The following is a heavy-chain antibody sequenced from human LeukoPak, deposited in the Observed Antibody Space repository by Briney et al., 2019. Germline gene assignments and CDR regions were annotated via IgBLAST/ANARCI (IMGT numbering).Heavy chain of an antibody. CDR3: AKDLKGLADY. V-gene: IGHV3-30*18. CDR2: ISYDGSNK. D-gene: IGHD6-6*01. CDR1: GFTFSSYG. J-gene: IGHJ4*02. Sequence: GGSLRLSCAASGFTFSSYGMHWVRQAPGKGLEWVAVISYDGSNKYYADSVKGRFTISRDNSKNTLYLQMNSLRAEDTAVYYCAKDLKGLADYWGQGTLVTDSS.